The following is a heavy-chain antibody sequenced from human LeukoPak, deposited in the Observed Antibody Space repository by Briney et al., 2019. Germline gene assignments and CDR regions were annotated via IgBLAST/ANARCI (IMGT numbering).Heavy chain of an antibody. CDR3: TRAEGLGSGAHFDQ. D-gene: IGHD3-10*01. CDR2: IPTSGISV. J-gene: IGHJ4*02. Sequence: PGGSLRLSCAASGFSFSRFYMSWVRQTPGKALEWISYIPTSGISVQYADSVRGRFTASRDDAMNSLHLQMDSLRVEDTAVYYCTRAEGLGSGAHFDQWGQGALVIVSS. CDR1: GFSFSRFY. V-gene: IGHV3-11*01.